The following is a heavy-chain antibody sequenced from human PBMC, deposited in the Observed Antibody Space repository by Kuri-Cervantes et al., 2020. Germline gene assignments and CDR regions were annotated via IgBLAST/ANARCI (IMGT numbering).Heavy chain of an antibody. CDR3: ANDPITYYYDSSGYYFFTGSSS. J-gene: IGHJ4*02. V-gene: IGHV3-23*01. Sequence: LSLTCAASGFTFSSYAMSWVRQAPGKGLEWVSAISGSGGSTYYADSVKGRFTISRDNSKNTLYLQMNSLRAEDTAVYYCANDPITYYYDSSGYYFFTGSSSWGQGTLVTVSS. CDR2: ISGSGGST. CDR1: GFTFSSYA. D-gene: IGHD3-22*01.